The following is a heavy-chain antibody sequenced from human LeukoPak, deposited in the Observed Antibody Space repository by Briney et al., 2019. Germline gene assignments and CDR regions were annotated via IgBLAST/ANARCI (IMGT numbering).Heavy chain of an antibody. J-gene: IGHJ4*02. D-gene: IGHD3-10*01. V-gene: IGHV4-38-2*02. Sequence: SETLSLTCSVSGSSITSVSYWAWIRQAPEKGLEWIGSLSPSGATYYNPSLTSRLSTSVDTSNNRFSLTLRSVTAADTAVYYCARVGSSNSHYDYWGRGTVVTVS. CDR1: GSSITSVSY. CDR3: ARVGSSNSHYDY. CDR2: LSPSGAT.